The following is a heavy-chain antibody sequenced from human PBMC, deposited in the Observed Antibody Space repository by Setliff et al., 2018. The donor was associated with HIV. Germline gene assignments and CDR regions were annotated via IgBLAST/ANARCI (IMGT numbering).Heavy chain of an antibody. V-gene: IGHV4-34*11. CDR1: GGSFSGYY. Sequence: SETLSLTCAVYGGSFSGYYWSWIRQPPGKGLEWIGSIYFTGSSDNNPSLQSRVTLSVDTSKHQFSLKLSSVTAADTAVYYCARVQMAYAAFDVWGQGTMVTVS. D-gene: IGHD4-17*01. CDR3: ARVQMAYAAFDV. CDR2: IYFTGSS. J-gene: IGHJ3*01.